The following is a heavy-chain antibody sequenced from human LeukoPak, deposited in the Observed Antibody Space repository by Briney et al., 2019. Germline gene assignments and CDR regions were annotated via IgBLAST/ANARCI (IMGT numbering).Heavy chain of an antibody. CDR1: GFTFSDYY. J-gene: IGHJ4*02. D-gene: IGHD4-23*01. Sequence: GGSLRLSCAASGFTFSDYYMSWIRQAPGKGLEWVSYISSSGSTIYYADSVKGRFTISRDNAKNSLYLQMNSLRAEDTAVYYCARSPIPIYGGNSLVDYWGQGTLVTVSS. CDR3: ARSPIPIYGGNSLVDY. CDR2: ISSSGSTI. V-gene: IGHV3-11*01.